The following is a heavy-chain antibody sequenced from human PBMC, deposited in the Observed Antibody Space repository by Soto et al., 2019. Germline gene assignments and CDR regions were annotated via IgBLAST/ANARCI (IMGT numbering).Heavy chain of an antibody. J-gene: IGHJ5*02. CDR2: INHSGST. CDR1: GGSFSDYY. V-gene: IGHV4-34*01. Sequence: SETLSLTCAVYGGSFSDYYWTWIRQPPGKELEWIGEINHSGSTNYNPSLKSRVTISVDTSKNQFSLKLSSVTAADTAVYYCARFLGTRNWFDPWGQGTLVTVSS. CDR3: ARFLGTRNWFDP. D-gene: IGHD1-7*01.